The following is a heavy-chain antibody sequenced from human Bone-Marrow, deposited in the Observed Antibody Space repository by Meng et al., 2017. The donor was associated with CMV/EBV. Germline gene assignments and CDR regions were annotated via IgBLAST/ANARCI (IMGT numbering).Heavy chain of an antibody. Sequence: ASGGAFSSYTITWVRQAPGQGLEWMGRIIPMLDMTDYARKFQGRVTITADKSTSTAYMELSSLRFEDTAVYYCARGLEPRFTYFDPWGQGTLVTVSS. D-gene: IGHD1-1*01. V-gene: IGHV1-69*02. J-gene: IGHJ5*02. CDR2: IIPMLDMT. CDR3: ARGLEPRFTYFDP. CDR1: GGAFSSYT.